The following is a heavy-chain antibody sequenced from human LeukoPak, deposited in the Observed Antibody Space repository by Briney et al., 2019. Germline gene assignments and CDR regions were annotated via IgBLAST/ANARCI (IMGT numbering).Heavy chain of an antibody. CDR2: IYYSGST. CDR3: ARGGYSSGHYYFDY. Sequence: SETLSLTCTVSGGSISSYYWSWIRQPPGKGLEWIGYIYYSGSTNYNPSLKSRVTISVDTSKNQFSLKLSSVIAADTAVYYCARGGYSSGHYYFDYWGQGTLVTVSS. J-gene: IGHJ4*02. CDR1: GGSISSYY. V-gene: IGHV4-59*01. D-gene: IGHD6-19*01.